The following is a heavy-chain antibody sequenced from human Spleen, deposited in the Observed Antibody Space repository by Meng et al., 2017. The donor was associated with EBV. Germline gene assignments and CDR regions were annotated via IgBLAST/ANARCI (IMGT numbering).Heavy chain of an antibody. CDR3: ATEGYCSGGSCASPNWFDP. CDR1: GFTFRKYS. CDR2: ISSSTSDT. V-gene: IGHV3-21*01. J-gene: IGHJ5*02. Sequence: EVQLVESGGGLVKPGGSLRLSCAASGFTFRKYSMNWVRQAPGKGLEWVSYISSSTSDTYYADSVKGRFTISRDNTKNSLYLQMNSLRVEDTAVYFCATEGYCSGGSCASPNWFDPWGQGTLVTV. D-gene: IGHD2-15*01.